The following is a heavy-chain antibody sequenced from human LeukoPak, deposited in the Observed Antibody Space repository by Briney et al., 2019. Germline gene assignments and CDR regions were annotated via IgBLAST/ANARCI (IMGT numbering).Heavy chain of an antibody. D-gene: IGHD2-2*01. V-gene: IGHV3-11*03. CDR3: AGGNWGCSSATCDYFDY. J-gene: IGHJ4*02. CDR2: ISSSSSDT. CDR1: GFTFSDYY. Sequence: PGGSLRLSCAASGFTFSDYYMSWIRQAPGKGLEWVSYISSSSSDTNYADSVKGRFTISRDNAKKSLYLQMNSLRAEDTAVYYCAGGNWGCSSATCDYFDYWGQGTLVTVSS.